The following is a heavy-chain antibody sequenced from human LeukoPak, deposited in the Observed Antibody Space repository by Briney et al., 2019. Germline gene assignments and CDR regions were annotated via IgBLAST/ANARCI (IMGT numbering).Heavy chain of an antibody. CDR2: IQHSGNT. Sequence: SETLSLTCTVSGVSISSYYWSWIRQPPGKGPEWIGYIQHSGNTDNNTCLGTRLTISGDTPRNQFSLDLTSVTAADTAVYYCARWNSGNHHFDCWGQGTMVTVSA. D-gene: IGHD5-12*01. V-gene: IGHV4-59*01. CDR3: ARWNSGNHHFDC. J-gene: IGHJ4*02. CDR1: GVSISSYY.